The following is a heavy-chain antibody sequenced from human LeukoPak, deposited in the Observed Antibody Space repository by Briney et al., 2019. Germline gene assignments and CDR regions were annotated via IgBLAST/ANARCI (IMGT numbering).Heavy chain of an antibody. Sequence: SETLSLTCTVSGGSISSGGYSWSWIRQHPGKGLEWIGYIYYSGSTYYNPSLKSRVTISVDTSKNQFSLKLSSVTAADTAVYYCASARVVAKASGLVVWGQGTLVTVSS. CDR3: ASARVVAKASGLVV. CDR1: GGSISSGGYS. CDR2: IYYSGST. J-gene: IGHJ4*02. D-gene: IGHD2-21*01. V-gene: IGHV4-31*03.